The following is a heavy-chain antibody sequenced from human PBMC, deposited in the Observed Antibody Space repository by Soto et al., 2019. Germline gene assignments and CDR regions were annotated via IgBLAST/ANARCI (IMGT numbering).Heavy chain of an antibody. D-gene: IGHD5-18*01. V-gene: IGHV4-38-2*02. J-gene: IGHJ4*02. CDR3: ARDQGYGEISPYLGS. CDR1: SHSISSGHY. CDR2: MHHSGTT. Sequence: SETLSLTCTVSSHSISSGHYWGWIRQPPGKGPEWIGSMHHSGTTHYNPSLKSRVTMSIDTSKDQLSLKLRSVTAADTAVYFCARDQGYGEISPYLGSWGQGTLVTVSS.